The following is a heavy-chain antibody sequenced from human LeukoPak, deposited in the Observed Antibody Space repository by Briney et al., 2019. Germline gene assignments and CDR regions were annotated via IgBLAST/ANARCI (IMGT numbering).Heavy chain of an antibody. CDR2: SNSGDGGT. V-gene: IGHV1-46*01. Sequence: ASVNVSCKASGDIVTSYYMHRVRQATGQGLEWMGASNSGDGGTTLPQKFQGRVTLTRDTSTSTLYMELSSLRSEDTAIYYCAREWGPGSSWYFDFWGQGTLVTVSS. J-gene: IGHJ4*02. CDR1: GDIVTSYY. D-gene: IGHD3-10*01. CDR3: AREWGPGSSWYFDF.